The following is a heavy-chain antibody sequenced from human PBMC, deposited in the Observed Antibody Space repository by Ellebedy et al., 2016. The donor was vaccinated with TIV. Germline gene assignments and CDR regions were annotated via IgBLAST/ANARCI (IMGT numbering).Heavy chain of an antibody. CDR3: AINTRGGYAPYYYYGMDV. J-gene: IGHJ6*02. Sequence: PGGSLRLSCKGSGYIFTSYWLSWVRQMPGKGLEWMGIINPGDSDVRYSPSFQGQVTISVDKSLSTAYLQWSSLKASDTAIFYCAINTRGGYAPYYYYGMDVWGQGTTVTVSS. CDR2: INPGDSDV. V-gene: IGHV5-51*01. D-gene: IGHD3-16*01. CDR1: GYIFTSYW.